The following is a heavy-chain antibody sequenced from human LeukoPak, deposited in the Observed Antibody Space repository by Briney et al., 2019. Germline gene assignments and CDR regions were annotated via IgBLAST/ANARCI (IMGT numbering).Heavy chain of an antibody. D-gene: IGHD6-13*01. Sequence: ASVKVSCKASGYTFTGYYMHWARQAPGQGLEWMGWINPNSGGTNYAQKFQGRVTMTRDTSISTAYMELSRLRSDDTAVYYCARDRRQQQLRVQALFDIWGQGTMVTVSS. V-gene: IGHV1-2*02. J-gene: IGHJ3*02. CDR2: INPNSGGT. CDR1: GYTFTGYY. CDR3: ARDRRQQQLRVQALFDI.